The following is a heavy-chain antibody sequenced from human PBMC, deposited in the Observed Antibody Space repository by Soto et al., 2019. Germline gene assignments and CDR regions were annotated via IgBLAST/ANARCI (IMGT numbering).Heavy chain of an antibody. V-gene: IGHV1-18*01. J-gene: IGHJ5*02. CDR1: GYNFISYG. CDR3: AKEGGSYAGWFDP. Sequence: QVQLVQSGAEVKKPGASVKVSCKTSGYNFISYGIMWVRQAPGQGLEWLGWISPYNGGTNYAQDNWGRFLMTTDKSTSTVYMELTSLTSDDTAVYYCAKEGGSYAGWFDPWGQGTLVIVSS. CDR2: ISPYNGGT. D-gene: IGHD1-26*01.